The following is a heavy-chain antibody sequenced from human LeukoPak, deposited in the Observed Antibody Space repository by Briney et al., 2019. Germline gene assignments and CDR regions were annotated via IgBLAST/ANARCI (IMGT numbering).Heavy chain of an antibody. CDR1: GGTFSSYA. CDR2: IIPIFGTA. D-gene: IGHD5-24*01. CDR3: ATRDGYKFRFDY. V-gene: IGHV1-69*13. J-gene: IGHJ4*02. Sequence: ASVKVSWKASGGTFSSYAISWVRQAPGQGLEWMGGIIPIFGTANYAQKFQGGVTITADESTSTAYMELSSLRSEDTAVYYCATRDGYKFRFDYWGQGTLVTVSS.